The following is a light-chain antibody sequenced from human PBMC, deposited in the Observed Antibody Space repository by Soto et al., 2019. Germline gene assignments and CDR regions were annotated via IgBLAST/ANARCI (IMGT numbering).Light chain of an antibody. Sequence: LTQPASVSGSPGQSITISCTGTSSDVGGYNYVSWYQQHPGKAPKLMIYEVSNRPSGVSNRSSGSKSGNTASLTISGLQAEDEADYYCSSYTSSTFYVSGTGTKVTVL. CDR1: SSDVGGYNY. V-gene: IGLV2-14*01. CDR3: SSYTSSTFYV. J-gene: IGLJ1*01. CDR2: EVS.